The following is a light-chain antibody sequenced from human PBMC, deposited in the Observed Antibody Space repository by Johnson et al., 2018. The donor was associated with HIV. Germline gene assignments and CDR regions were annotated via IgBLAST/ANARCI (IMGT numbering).Light chain of an antibody. Sequence: QLVLTQPPSVSAAPGQKVTISCSGSSSNIGNNYVSWYQQIPGTAPKLLIYENNKRPSGIPDRFSGSKSGTSATLGITGLQTGDEADYYCGTWDNSRSGYVFGTGTKVTVL. CDR2: ENN. CDR3: GTWDNSRSGYV. CDR1: SSNIGNNY. V-gene: IGLV1-51*02. J-gene: IGLJ1*01.